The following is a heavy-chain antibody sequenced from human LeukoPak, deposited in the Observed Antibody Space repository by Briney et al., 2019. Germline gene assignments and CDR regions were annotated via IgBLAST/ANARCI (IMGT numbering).Heavy chain of an antibody. V-gene: IGHV4-4*02. D-gene: IGHD6-13*01. CDR3: ARDLKQPGDI. Sequence: SESLSLTCAVSVGSISGSNWWSWVRQPPGKGLEWIGEIYHSGSTNYNSSLKSRVTISVDKSKNQFSLKLSSVTAADTAVYYCARDLKQPGDIWGQGTMVTVSS. CDR1: VGSISGSNW. CDR2: IYHSGST. J-gene: IGHJ3*02.